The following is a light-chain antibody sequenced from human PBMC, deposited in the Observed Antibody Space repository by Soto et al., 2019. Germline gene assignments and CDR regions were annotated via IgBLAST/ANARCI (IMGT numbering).Light chain of an antibody. CDR2: WAS. CDR3: QQYYSAPLT. V-gene: IGKV4-1*01. J-gene: IGKJ4*01. Sequence: DIVLTQSPDSLALSLGERAAINCKSSHIFLYSANNRNYLAWYQKRLGQPPKLLFYWASTRESGVPDRFSGSGSGTDFTLTISSLQAEDVAVYFCQQYYSAPLTFGGGTKVDIK. CDR1: HIFLYSANNRNY.